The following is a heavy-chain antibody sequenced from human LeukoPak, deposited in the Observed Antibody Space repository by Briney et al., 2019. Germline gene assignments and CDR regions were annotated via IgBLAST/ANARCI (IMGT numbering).Heavy chain of an antibody. V-gene: IGHV4-34*01. CDR3: ARGRGGYCSGGSCWARRDNWFDP. J-gene: IGHJ5*02. CDR1: GGSFSGYY. Sequence: PSETLSLTCAVYGGSFSGYYWSWIRQPPGKGLEWIGEINHSGSTNYNPSLKSRVTISVDTSKTQFSLKLSSVTAADTAVYYCARGRGGYCSGGSCWARRDNWFDPWGQGTLVTVSS. D-gene: IGHD2-15*01. CDR2: INHSGST.